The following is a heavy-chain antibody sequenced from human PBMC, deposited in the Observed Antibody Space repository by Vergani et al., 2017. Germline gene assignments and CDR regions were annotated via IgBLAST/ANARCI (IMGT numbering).Heavy chain of an antibody. CDR1: GYTFTNYG. D-gene: IGHD3-16*02. V-gene: IGHV1-18*01. CDR2: ITAGNGNT. Sequence: VQLVQSGAEVKKPGASVKVSCKASGYTFTNYGISWVRQAPGQGLEWMGWITAGNGNTKYSQKFQGRVTITRDTSASTAYMGLSSLRSEDTAVYYCAREGFYDYVWGSYRLRGGYYFDYWGQGTLVTVSS. J-gene: IGHJ4*02. CDR3: AREGFYDYVWGSYRLRGGYYFDY.